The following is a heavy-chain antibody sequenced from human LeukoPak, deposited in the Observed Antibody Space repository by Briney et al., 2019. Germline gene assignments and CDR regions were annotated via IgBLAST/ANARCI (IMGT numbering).Heavy chain of an antibody. CDR1: GFGVTNNY. V-gene: IGHV3-53*01. J-gene: IGHJ4*02. Sequence: GGSLRLSCAVSGFGVTNNYMSWVRQAPGKGLEWVSVFYVGGATYYAASVKGRCTISRDNSENTLYLQMKSLRAEDTAVYYCARGDGYNFFDYWGQGTLVTVSS. CDR3: ARGDGYNFFDY. CDR2: FYVGGAT. D-gene: IGHD5-24*01.